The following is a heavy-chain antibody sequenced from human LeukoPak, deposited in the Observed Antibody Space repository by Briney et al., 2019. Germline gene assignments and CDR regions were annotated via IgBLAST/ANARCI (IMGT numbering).Heavy chain of an antibody. V-gene: IGHV4-59*05. CDR3: ARRGPGGWFDP. D-gene: IGHD3-10*01. Sequence: SETLSLTCSVSGGSISSYYWSWIRQSPGKGLEWIGSIYYSGSTYYNPSLKSRVTISIDTSKNQFSLKLSSVTAADTAVYYCARRGPGGWFDPWGQGTLVTVSS. J-gene: IGHJ5*02. CDR1: GGSISSYY. CDR2: IYYSGST.